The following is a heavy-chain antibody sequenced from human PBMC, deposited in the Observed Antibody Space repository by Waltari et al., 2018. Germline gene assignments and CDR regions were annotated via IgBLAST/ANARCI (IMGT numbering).Heavy chain of an antibody. CDR1: GGSISSYY. V-gene: IGHV4-59*01. CDR3: AGVAAAGPYYYYYMDV. J-gene: IGHJ6*03. D-gene: IGHD6-13*01. CDR2: IYYSGST. Sequence: QVQLQESGPGLVKPWETLSLTCTVSGGSISSYYWSWIRQPPGKGLEWIGYIYYSGSTNYNPSLKSRVTISVDTSKNQFSLKLSSVTAADTAVYYCAGVAAAGPYYYYYMDVWGKGTTVTISS.